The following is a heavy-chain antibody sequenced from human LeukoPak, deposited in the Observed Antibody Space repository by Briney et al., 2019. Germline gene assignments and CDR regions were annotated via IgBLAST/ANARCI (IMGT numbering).Heavy chain of an antibody. V-gene: IGHV4-39*02. CDR3: ARLDSGDYFFDY. Sequence: SETLSLTCTVSGGSISSGTYYWGWIRQPPGKGLEWLGTVFYGGTPYYNPSLKSRVTIYVDTSKNHFSLGLSSVTAADTAVYYCARLDSGDYFFDYWGQGSLVTVSS. CDR1: GGSISSGTYY. D-gene: IGHD4-17*01. CDR2: VFYGGTP. J-gene: IGHJ4*02.